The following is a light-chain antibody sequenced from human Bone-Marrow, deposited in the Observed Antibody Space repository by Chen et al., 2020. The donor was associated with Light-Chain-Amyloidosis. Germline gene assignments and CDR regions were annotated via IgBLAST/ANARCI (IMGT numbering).Light chain of an antibody. CDR2: GSS. J-gene: IGKJ4*01. CDR3: QQYGTSPLT. V-gene: IGKV3-20*01. Sequence: EIVLTQSPGTLSLSPGEGVNLSCRASQTISSNYLTWYQQKFGQAPRLLIYGSSSRATGIPDRFTGSGSGTDFTLTINRLGPEDFAMYYCQQYGTSPLTFGGGTKVEIK. CDR1: QTISSNY.